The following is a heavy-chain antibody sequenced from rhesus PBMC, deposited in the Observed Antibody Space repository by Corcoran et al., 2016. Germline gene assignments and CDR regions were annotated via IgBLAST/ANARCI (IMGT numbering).Heavy chain of an antibody. D-gene: IGHD3-34*01. Sequence: QVQLQESGPGLVKPSETLSLTCAVSGDSFSGYYWGWIRQPPGKGLEWIGYISGGSGSTTYTPSLKSQVTISTATSKNQFSLRLSSVTAADTAVYYCARGRVIPYFDYWGQGVLVTVSS. CDR1: GDSFSGYY. CDR2: ISGGSGST. J-gene: IGHJ4*01. V-gene: IGHV4-165*01. CDR3: ARGRVIPYFDY.